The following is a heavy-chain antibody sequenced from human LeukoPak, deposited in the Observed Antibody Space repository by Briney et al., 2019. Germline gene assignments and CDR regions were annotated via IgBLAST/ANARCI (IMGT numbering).Heavy chain of an antibody. CDR1: GFTFSNYA. Sequence: PGGSLRLSCAASGFTFSNYAMSWVRQAPGKGLGWVSGISWNSGSIVYADSVKGRFTISRDRTKNSLYLQMNSLRAEDMALYYCARGNGYSTSGYVDYWGQGTLITVSS. D-gene: IGHD6-13*01. CDR3: ARGNGYSTSGYVDY. J-gene: IGHJ4*02. V-gene: IGHV3-9*03. CDR2: ISWNSGSI.